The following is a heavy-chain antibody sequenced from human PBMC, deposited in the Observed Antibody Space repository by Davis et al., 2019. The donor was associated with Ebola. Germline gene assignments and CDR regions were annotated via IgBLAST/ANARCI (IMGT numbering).Heavy chain of an antibody. D-gene: IGHD3-22*01. Sequence: GESLKISCAASGFTFSSYGMHWVRQAPGKGLEWVAVISYDGSNKYYADSVKGRFTISRDNAKNSLYLQMNSLRAEDTAVYYCARDPTYYYDSSGYPNWFDPWGQGTLVTVSS. CDR3: ARDPTYYYDSSGYPNWFDP. J-gene: IGHJ5*02. CDR1: GFTFSSYG. CDR2: ISYDGSNK. V-gene: IGHV3-30*03.